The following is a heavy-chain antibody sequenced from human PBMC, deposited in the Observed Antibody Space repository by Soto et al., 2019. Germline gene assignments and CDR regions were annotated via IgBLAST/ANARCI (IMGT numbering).Heavy chain of an antibody. V-gene: IGHV3-23*01. D-gene: IGHD3-10*01. CDR2: ISGSGGST. CDR1: GFTFSSYA. CDR3: ARAKRITMVRGYTYFDY. Sequence: EVQLLESGGGLVQPGGSLRLSCAASGFTFSSYAMSWVRQAPGKGLEWVSAISGSGGSTYYADSVKGRFTISRDNSKNTLYLQMNSLRAEDTAVYYCARAKRITMVRGYTYFDYWGQGTLVTVSS. J-gene: IGHJ4*02.